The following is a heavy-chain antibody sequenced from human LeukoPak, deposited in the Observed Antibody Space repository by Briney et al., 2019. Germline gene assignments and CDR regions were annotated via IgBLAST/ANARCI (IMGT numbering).Heavy chain of an antibody. CDR2: IWYDGSNK. J-gene: IGHJ4*02. CDR1: GFTFSSYG. CDR3: AKGSDTAPDY. D-gene: IGHD5-18*01. V-gene: IGHV3-33*06. Sequence: PGRSLRLSFAASGFTFSSYGMHWVRQAPGKGLEWVAVIWYDGSNKYYADSVKGRFTISRDNSKNTLYLQMNSLRAEDTAVYYCAKGSDTAPDYWGQGTLVTVSS.